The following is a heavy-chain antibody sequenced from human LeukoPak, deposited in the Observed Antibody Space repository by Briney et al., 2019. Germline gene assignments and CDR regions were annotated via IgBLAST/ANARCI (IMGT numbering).Heavy chain of an antibody. CDR3: MPGRGY. D-gene: IGHD2-8*02. CDR1: GFPFQSYW. J-gene: IGHJ4*02. V-gene: IGHV3-7*01. Sequence: PGESLRLSCTAPGFPFQSYWMNWVRQAPGKGLELVANINADGSDKYFMDSVKGRFSISRDNANNRLYLQMASLRAEDTAVYYCMPGRGYWGQGTLVAVPS. CDR2: INADGSDK.